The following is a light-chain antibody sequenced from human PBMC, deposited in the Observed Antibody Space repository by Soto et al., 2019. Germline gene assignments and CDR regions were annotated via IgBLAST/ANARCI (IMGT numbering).Light chain of an antibody. CDR2: EVN. J-gene: IGLJ2*01. Sequence: QSALTQPPSASGSPGQSVTISCTGTSSDVGIFNYVSWYQQHPDQAPKLLIFEVNKRPSGVPDRFSASKSGNTASLTGSGLQAEDEADYYCCSYAGSNTLIFGGGTKVTVL. V-gene: IGLV2-8*01. CDR3: CSYAGSNTLI. CDR1: SSDVGIFNY.